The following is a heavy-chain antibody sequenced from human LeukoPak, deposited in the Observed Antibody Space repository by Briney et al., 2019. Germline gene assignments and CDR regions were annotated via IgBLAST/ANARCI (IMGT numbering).Heavy chain of an antibody. CDR1: GYTFTGSY. Sequence: ASVKVSCKASGYTFTGSYMHWVRQAPGQGLEWMGWINPNSGGTNYAQKFQGRVTMTRDTSISTAYMELSRLRSDDTAVYYCARENTAYAPELVGHYYFDYWGQGTLVTVSS. CDR2: INPNSGGT. J-gene: IGHJ4*02. V-gene: IGHV1-2*02. CDR3: ARENTAYAPELVGHYYFDY. D-gene: IGHD1-26*01.